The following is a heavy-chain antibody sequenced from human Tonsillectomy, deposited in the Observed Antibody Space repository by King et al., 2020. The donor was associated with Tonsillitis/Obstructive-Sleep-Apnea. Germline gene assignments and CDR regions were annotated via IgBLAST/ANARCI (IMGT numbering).Heavy chain of an antibody. CDR3: ARIQGWANYFYYYGMDV. CDR2: IFSNDEK. D-gene: IGHD6-19*01. CDR1: GFSLSNARMG. Sequence: TLKESGPVLVKPTETLTLTCTVSGFSLSNARMGVSWIRQPPGKALEWLAHIFSNDEKSYSTSLKSRLTISKDTSKSQVVLTMTNMDPVDTATYYCARIQGWANYFYYYGMDVWGQGTTVTVSS. J-gene: IGHJ6*02. V-gene: IGHV2-26*01.